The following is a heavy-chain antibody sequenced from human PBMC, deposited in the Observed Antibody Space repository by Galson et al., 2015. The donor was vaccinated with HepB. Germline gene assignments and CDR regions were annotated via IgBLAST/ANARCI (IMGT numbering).Heavy chain of an antibody. Sequence: SVKVSCKASGYTFTSYAMNWVRQAPGQGLEWMGWINTNTGNPTYAQGFTGRFVFSLNNSVSTAYLQISSLKAEDTAVYYCARDSFGGCSSTSCYSGFDSWGQGTLVTVSS. CDR3: ARDSFGGCSSTSCYSGFDS. CDR2: INTNTGNP. V-gene: IGHV7-4-1*02. CDR1: GYTFTSYA. J-gene: IGHJ5*01. D-gene: IGHD2-2*01.